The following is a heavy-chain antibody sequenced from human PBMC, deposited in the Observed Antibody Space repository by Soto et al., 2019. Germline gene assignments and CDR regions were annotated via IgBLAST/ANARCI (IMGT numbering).Heavy chain of an antibody. CDR2: IYPGDSDT. CDR3: TRHFTLGVVAATDYYYMDV. Sequence: GESLKISCKGSGYSFTSYWIGWVRQMPGKGLEWMGIIYPGDSDTRYSPSFQGQVTISADKSISTAYLQWSSLKASDTAMYYCTRHFTLGVVAATDYYYMDVWGKGTTVTVSS. V-gene: IGHV5-51*01. CDR1: GYSFTSYW. J-gene: IGHJ6*03. D-gene: IGHD2-15*01.